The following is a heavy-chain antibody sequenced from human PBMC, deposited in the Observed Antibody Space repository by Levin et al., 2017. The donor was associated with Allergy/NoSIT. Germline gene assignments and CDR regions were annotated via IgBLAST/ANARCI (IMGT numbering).Heavy chain of an antibody. J-gene: IGHJ3*01. CDR3: ARVEDSSGYYEDAYGF. Sequence: GESLKISCKASGYIFNKYAINWVRQAPGQGLQWMGWINTNTGKPTYVQGFTGRYVFSLDASATTAYLQINSLKAEDTAVYYCARVEDSSGYYEDAYGFWGQGTKVTVSS. V-gene: IGHV7-4-1*02. CDR1: GYIFNKYA. CDR2: INTNTGKP. D-gene: IGHD3-22*01.